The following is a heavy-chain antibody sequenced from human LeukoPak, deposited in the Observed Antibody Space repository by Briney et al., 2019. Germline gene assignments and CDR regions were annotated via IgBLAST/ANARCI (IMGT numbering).Heavy chain of an antibody. CDR3: ASGRLYDYGGNSDDY. J-gene: IGHJ4*02. D-gene: IGHD4-17*01. V-gene: IGHV3-11*01. Sequence: GGSLRLSCAASGFTFSDYYMSWIRQAPGKGLEWVSYISSSGSTIYYADSVKGRLTISRDNAKNSLYLQMNSLRAEDTAVYYCASGRLYDYGGNSDDYWGQGTLVTVSS. CDR2: ISSSGSTI. CDR1: GFTFSDYY.